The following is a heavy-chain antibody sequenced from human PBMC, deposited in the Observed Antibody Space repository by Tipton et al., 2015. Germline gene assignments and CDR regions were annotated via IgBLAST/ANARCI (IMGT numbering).Heavy chain of an antibody. Sequence: TLSLTCTVSGGSIRNHYWSWIRQPPGKGLEWIGYIYYRGSTNYNPSLKSRVTISVDTSKNQFSLKLSSVTAADTAVYYCASPSLPHDRGDYYFQSWGQGSLVTVSS. CDR1: GGSIRNHY. V-gene: IGHV4-59*11. CDR2: IYYRGST. J-gene: IGHJ4*02. D-gene: IGHD2-21*02. CDR3: ASPSLPHDRGDYYFQS.